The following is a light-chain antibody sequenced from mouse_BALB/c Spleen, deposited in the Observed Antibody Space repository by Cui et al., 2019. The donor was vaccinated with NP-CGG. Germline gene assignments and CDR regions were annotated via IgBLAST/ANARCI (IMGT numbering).Light chain of an antibody. CDR3: ALWYSNHWV. V-gene: IGLV1*01. Sequence: QVVVTQESALTTSPGETVTLTCRSSTGAVTTNNYANWVQEKPDHLFTGLIGGTNNRAPGVPDRFSGSLIGDKAALTITGAQTEDEAIYFCALWYSNHWVFGGGTKLTVL. CDR2: GTN. CDR1: TGAVTTNNY. J-gene: IGLJ1*01.